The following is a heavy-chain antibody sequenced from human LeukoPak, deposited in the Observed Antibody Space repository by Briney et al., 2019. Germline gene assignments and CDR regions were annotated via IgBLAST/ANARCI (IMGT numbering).Heavy chain of an antibody. CDR1: GYIFTGYY. J-gene: IGHJ4*02. CDR3: ARGNFYGGNSGTL. D-gene: IGHD4-23*01. V-gene: IGHV1-2*02. Sequence: ASVKVSCKTSGYIFTGYYIHWLRQAPGQGLEWMGWIDPNTGGADYALKFQGRVTMTRDTSINTVYMALSRLRSDDTAVYYCARGNFYGGNSGTLWGQGTLVTVSS. CDR2: IDPNTGGA.